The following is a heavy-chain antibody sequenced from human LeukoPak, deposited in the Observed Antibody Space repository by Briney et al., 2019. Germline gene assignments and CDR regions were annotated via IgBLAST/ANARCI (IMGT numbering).Heavy chain of an antibody. J-gene: IGHJ5*02. D-gene: IGHD5/OR15-5a*01. CDR3: ARDLRSWYNWFDP. CDR1: GYTFTNYA. V-gene: IGHV7-4-1*02. CDR2: INTNTGNP. Sequence: GASVKVSCKASGYTFTNYAINWVRQAPGQGLEWMGWINTNTGNPTYAQGFTGRFVFSLDTSVSTAYLQISSLKAEDTAVYYCARDLRSWYNWFDPWGQGTLVTVSS.